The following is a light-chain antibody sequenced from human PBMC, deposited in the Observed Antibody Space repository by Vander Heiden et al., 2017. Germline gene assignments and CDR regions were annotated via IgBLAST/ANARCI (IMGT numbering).Light chain of an antibody. Sequence: DIQMTQSPSTLSASVGDRVTITCRASQSISSWLAWYQQKPGKAPKLLIYKASSLESGVPSRFSGSGSGTEFTLTISSLQPDDFATYYCQEDNSSGRTFGSGIKVEI. V-gene: IGKV1-5*03. CDR1: QSISSW. CDR3: QEDNSSGRT. CDR2: KAS. J-gene: IGKJ1*01.